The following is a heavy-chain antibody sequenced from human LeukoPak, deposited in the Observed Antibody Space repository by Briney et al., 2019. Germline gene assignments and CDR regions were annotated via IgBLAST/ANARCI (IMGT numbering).Heavy chain of an antibody. Sequence: GSSVKVSCKASGGTFSSYAISWVRQAPGQGLEWMGWISAYNGNTNYAQKLQGRVTMTTDTSTSTAYMELRSLRSDDTAVYYCARENYYYDSSGYYYRAHYDYWGQGTLVTVSS. CDR2: ISAYNGNT. CDR1: GGTFSSYA. CDR3: ARENYYYDSSGYYYRAHYDY. J-gene: IGHJ4*02. D-gene: IGHD3-22*01. V-gene: IGHV1-18*01.